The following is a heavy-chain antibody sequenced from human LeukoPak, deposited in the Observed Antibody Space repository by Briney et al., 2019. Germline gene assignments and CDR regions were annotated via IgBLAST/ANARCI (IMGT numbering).Heavy chain of an antibody. Sequence: PSETLSLTCGVSGYTISSGYYWGWIRQPPGKGLEWIGRIYQSGSTYYNPSLKSRVTISIDTSKNQFSLKLSSVTAADTAVYSCARYCSSISCSSPNAFDTWGQGTMVTVSS. CDR1: GYTISSGYY. CDR3: ARYCSSISCSSPNAFDT. J-gene: IGHJ3*02. D-gene: IGHD2-2*01. V-gene: IGHV4-38-2*01. CDR2: IYQSGST.